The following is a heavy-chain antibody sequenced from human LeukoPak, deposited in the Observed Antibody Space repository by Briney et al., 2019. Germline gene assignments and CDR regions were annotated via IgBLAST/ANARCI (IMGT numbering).Heavy chain of an antibody. CDR2: INHSGST. CDR1: GGSFSGYY. Sequence: SETLSLTCAVYGGSFSGYYWSWIRQPPGKGLEWIGEINHSGSTNYNPSLKSRVTISVDTSKNQFSLKLSSVTAADTAVYCCARVLLVRGVIVSYYYYGMDVWGQGTTVTVSS. D-gene: IGHD3-10*01. J-gene: IGHJ6*02. V-gene: IGHV4-34*01. CDR3: ARVLLVRGVIVSYYYYGMDV.